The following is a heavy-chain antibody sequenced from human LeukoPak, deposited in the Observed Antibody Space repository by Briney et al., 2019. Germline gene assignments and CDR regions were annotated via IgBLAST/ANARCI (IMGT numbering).Heavy chain of an antibody. CDR2: IIPIFGTA. D-gene: IGHD1-1*01. J-gene: IGHJ4*02. CDR3: ATYMLRDNWNVHTFDS. V-gene: IGHV1-69*05. Sequence: SVKVSCKASGGTFITYTINWVRQAPGQGLEWMGGIIPIFGTANYAQKFQSRITITTDDPTSTAYMELSSLRSEDTAVYYCATYMLRDNWNVHTFDSWGQGTLVTVSS. CDR1: GGTFITYT.